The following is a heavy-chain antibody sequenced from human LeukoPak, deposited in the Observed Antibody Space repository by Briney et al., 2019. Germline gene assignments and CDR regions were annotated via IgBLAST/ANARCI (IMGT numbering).Heavy chain of an antibody. CDR3: ARDRSSNEYYFDY. V-gene: IGHV3-74*01. Sequence: GGSLRLSCAASGFTFSSYWMHWVRQAPGKGLVWVSRIKSDGSIIDYADSVRGRFTISRDNSKNTLYLQMNSLRAEDTAVYYCARDRSSNEYYFDYWGQGTLVTVSS. CDR1: GFTFSSYW. CDR2: IKSDGSII. J-gene: IGHJ4*02. D-gene: IGHD2-2*01.